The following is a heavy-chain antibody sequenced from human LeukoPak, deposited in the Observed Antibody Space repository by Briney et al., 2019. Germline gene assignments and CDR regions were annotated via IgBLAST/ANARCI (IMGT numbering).Heavy chain of an antibody. CDR2: IISNGGST. CDR3: ASGQSRWELLNPPDY. CDR1: GFTFSSYA. D-gene: IGHD1-26*01. J-gene: IGHJ4*02. V-gene: IGHV3-64*01. Sequence: GGSLRLSCAASGFTFSSYAMHWVRQAPGKGLEYVSAIISNGGSTYYANSVTGRFTISRDNSKNTLYLQMGSLRAEDMAVYYCASGQSRWELLNPPDYWGQGTLVTVSS.